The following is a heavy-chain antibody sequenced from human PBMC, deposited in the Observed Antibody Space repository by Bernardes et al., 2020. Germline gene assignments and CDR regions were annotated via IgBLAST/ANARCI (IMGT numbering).Heavy chain of an antibody. CDR2: SSSSSSTI. D-gene: IGHD4-17*01. V-gene: IGHV3-48*02. Sequence: GSLSLSCAASGFTFSSYSMTWVRQAPGQGLEWVSYSSSSSSTIYYADSVKCRFTISRDNAKNSLYLQMNSLRDEDTAVYYCARDEVMTTANFDYWGQGTLVTVSS. J-gene: IGHJ4*02. CDR3: ARDEVMTTANFDY. CDR1: GFTFSSYS.